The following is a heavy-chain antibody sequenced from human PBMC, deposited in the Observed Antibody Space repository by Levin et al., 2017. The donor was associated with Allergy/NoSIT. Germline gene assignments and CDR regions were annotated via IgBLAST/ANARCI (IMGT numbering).Heavy chain of an antibody. CDR1: GYTFTSYG. CDR2: ISAYNGNT. D-gene: IGHD6-19*01. CDR3: ARDVIGTWAEQWLGSLDY. J-gene: IGHJ4*02. V-gene: IGHV1-18*01. Sequence: VASVKVSCKASGYTFTSYGISWVRQAPGQGLEWMGWISAYNGNTNYAQKLQGRVTMTTDTSTSTAYMELRSLRSDDTAVYYCARDVIGTWAEQWLGSLDYWGQGTLVTVSS.